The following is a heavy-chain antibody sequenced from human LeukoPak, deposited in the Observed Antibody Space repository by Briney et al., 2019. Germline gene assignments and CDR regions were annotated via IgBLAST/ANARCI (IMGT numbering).Heavy chain of an antibody. CDR1: GGSFSGYY. CDR3: ARVQIVVVPAATIDAFDI. D-gene: IGHD2-2*01. CDR2: TNHSGST. J-gene: IGHJ3*02. Sequence: SETLSLTCAVYGGSFSGYYWSWIRQPPGKGLEWIGETNHSGSTNYNPSLKGRVTISVDTSKNQFSLKLSSVTAADTAVYYCARVQIVVVPAATIDAFDIWGQGTMVTVSS. V-gene: IGHV4-34*01.